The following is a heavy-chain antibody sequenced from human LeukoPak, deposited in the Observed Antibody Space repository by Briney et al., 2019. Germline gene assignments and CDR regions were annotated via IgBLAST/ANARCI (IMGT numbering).Heavy chain of an antibody. J-gene: IGHJ6*03. CDR1: GGSISSYY. Sequence: PSETLSLTCTVSGGSISSYYWSWIRQPPGKGLEWVGYIYYSGSTNYNPSLKSRVTISVDTSKNQFSLKLSSVTAADTAVYYCARASSSWYYYYMDVWGKGTTVTISS. D-gene: IGHD6-13*01. CDR2: IYYSGST. V-gene: IGHV4-59*12. CDR3: ARASSSWYYYYMDV.